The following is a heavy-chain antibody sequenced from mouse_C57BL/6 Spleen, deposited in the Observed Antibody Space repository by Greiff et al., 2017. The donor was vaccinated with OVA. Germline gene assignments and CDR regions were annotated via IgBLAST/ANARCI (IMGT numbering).Heavy chain of an antibody. J-gene: IGHJ2*01. D-gene: IGHD2-2*01. CDR3: ARYGYDEDYFDY. V-gene: IGHV1-53*01. CDR2: INPSNGGT. CDR1: GYTFTSYW. Sequence: QVQLKQPGTELVKPGASVKLSCKASGYTFTSYWMHWVKQRPGQGLEWIGNINPSNGGTNYNEKLKSKATLTVDKSSSTAYMQLSSLTSEDSAVYDCARYGYDEDYFDYWGQGTTLTVSS.